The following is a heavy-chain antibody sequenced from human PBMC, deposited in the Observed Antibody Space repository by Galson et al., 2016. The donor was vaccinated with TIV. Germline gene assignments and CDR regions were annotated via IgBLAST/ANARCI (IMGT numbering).Heavy chain of an antibody. V-gene: IGHV1-69*13. CDR1: GDTFSSYA. Sequence: SVKVSCKASGDTFSSYAFSWVRQAPGQGLELMGRIIPILGSSDYAQRFQGRVTITADASTSIVYMELRSLRSEDTAMYYCARVRFGELSGYYYYMDVWGKGTTVTVSS. CDR3: ARVRFGELSGYYYYMDV. D-gene: IGHD3-10*01. J-gene: IGHJ6*03. CDR2: IIPILGSS.